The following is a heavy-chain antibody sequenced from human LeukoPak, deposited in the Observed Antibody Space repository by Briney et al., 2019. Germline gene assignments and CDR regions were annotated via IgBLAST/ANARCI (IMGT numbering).Heavy chain of an antibody. Sequence: ASVKVSCKASGYTFTSYGISWVRQAPGQGLEWMGWINTNTGNPTYAQGFTGRFVFSLDTSVSTAYLQISSLKAEDTAVYYCARDGYSYVNRYYYYMDVWGKGITVTVSS. J-gene: IGHJ6*03. V-gene: IGHV7-4-1*02. CDR1: GYTFTSYG. CDR3: ARDGYSYVNRYYYYMDV. D-gene: IGHD5-18*01. CDR2: INTNTGNP.